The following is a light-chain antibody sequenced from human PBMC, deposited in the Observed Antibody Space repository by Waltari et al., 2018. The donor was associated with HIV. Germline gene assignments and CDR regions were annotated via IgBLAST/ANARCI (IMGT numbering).Light chain of an antibody. J-gene: IGKJ4*01. CDR1: QSISSY. Sequence: DLQMTQSPSPLSASVGDSVTITCRASQSISSYLKWYQQKPGKAPNLLIYAASSLQSGVPLRFSGSGSGTGFTLTISSLQPEDFATYYCQQSYSTPHTFGGGTKVEIK. V-gene: IGKV1-39*01. CDR2: AAS. CDR3: QQSYSTPHT.